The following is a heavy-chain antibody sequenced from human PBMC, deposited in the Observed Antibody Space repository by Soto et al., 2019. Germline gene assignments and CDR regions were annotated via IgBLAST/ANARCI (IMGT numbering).Heavy chain of an antibody. CDR2: IYYSGST. CDR3: ARRVNSYDSSGYPNWFDP. V-gene: IGHV4-39*01. D-gene: IGHD3-22*01. Sequence: PXATLSLTCTVSGGSISSSRYYWGWIRQPPGKGLEWIGSIYYSGSTYYNPSLKSRVTISVDTSKNQFSLKLSSVTAADTAVYYCARRVNSYDSSGYPNWFDPCGQRTLVTVSS. J-gene: IGHJ5*02. CDR1: GGSISSSRYY.